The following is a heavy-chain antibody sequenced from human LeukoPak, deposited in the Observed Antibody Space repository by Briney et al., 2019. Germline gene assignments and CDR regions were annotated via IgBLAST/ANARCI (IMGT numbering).Heavy chain of an antibody. V-gene: IGHV1-69*04. Sequence: SVKVSCKASRGTFSKYAISWVRQAPGQGLEWMGRIIPILNITHYAQRFQGRVTIAADKSTSTAYMELSSLRSEGTAVYYCARDDDRAREIDYWGQGTLVTVSS. CDR3: ARDDDRAREIDY. J-gene: IGHJ4*02. CDR1: RGTFSKYA. CDR2: IIPILNIT. D-gene: IGHD3-22*01.